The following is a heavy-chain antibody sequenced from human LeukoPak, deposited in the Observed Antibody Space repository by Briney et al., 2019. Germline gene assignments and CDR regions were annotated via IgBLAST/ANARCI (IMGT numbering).Heavy chain of an antibody. D-gene: IGHD6-6*01. V-gene: IGHV5-51*01. CDR1: GYSFTSYW. J-gene: IGHJ4*02. Sequence: GESLKISCKGSGYSFTSYWIGWVRQMPGKGLEWMGIIYPGDSDTRYSPSFQGQVTISADKSISTAYLQWSSLKASDTAMYYCARLGARQLVGGYFDYWGQGTLVTVSS. CDR3: ARLGARQLVGGYFDY. CDR2: IYPGDSDT.